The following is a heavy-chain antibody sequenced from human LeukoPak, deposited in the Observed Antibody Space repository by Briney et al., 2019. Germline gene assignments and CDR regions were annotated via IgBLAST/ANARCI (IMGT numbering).Heavy chain of an antibody. J-gene: IGHJ3*02. CDR3: ARAKRWCDRAKKGDAFDI. D-gene: IGHD2-8*02. CDR1: GFTFSSYE. V-gene: IGHV3-48*03. Sequence: GGSLRLSCAASGFTFSSYEMHWVRQAPGKGLEWVSYISSSGSTIYYADSVKGRFTISRDNAKNSLYLQMNSLRAEDTAVYYCARAKRWCDRAKKGDAFDIWGQGTMVTVSS. CDR2: ISSSGSTI.